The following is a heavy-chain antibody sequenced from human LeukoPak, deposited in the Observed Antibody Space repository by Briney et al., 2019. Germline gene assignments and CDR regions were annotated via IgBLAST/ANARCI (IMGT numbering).Heavy chain of an antibody. CDR3: AKDKGIAAAGTNLVTATQTYYYYGMDV. V-gene: IGHV3-30*18. D-gene: IGHD6-13*01. Sequence: GGSLRLSCAASGFTFSSYGMHWVRQAPGKGLEWVAVISYDGSNKYYADSVKGRFTISRDNSKNTLYLQMNSLRAEDTAVYYCAKDKGIAAAGTNLVTATQTYYYYGMDVWGQGTTVTVSS. J-gene: IGHJ6*02. CDR2: ISYDGSNK. CDR1: GFTFSSYG.